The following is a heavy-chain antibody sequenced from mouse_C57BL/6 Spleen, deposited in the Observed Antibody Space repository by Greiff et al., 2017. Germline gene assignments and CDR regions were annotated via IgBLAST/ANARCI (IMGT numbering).Heavy chain of an antibody. D-gene: IGHD2-3*01. J-gene: IGHJ3*01. Sequence: QVQLQQPGAELVKPGASVKLSCKASGYTFTSYWMHWVKQRPGQGLEWIGMIHPNSGSTNYNEKFKSKATLTVDKSSSTAYMQLSCLTSEDSAVYYCARNDGYWAYWGQGTLVTVSA. CDR3: ARNDGYWAY. CDR2: IHPNSGST. CDR1: GYTFTSYW. V-gene: IGHV1-64*01.